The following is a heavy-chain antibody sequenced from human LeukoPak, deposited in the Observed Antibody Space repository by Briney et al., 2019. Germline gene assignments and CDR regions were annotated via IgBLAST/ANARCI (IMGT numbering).Heavy chain of an antibody. Sequence: SETLSLTCTASGGSMDRFYWSWIRQSPGGGLEWIGYIYYSVTTNYRPSLRSRLIISVDTSKNQFSLNLLSMTAADTAVHYCARLARLTLIRGVTGYHSLDVWGKGTKVTVSS. CDR2: IYYSVTT. CDR1: GGSMDRFY. D-gene: IGHD3-10*01. CDR3: ARLARLTLIRGVTGYHSLDV. V-gene: IGHV4-59*01. J-gene: IGHJ6*04.